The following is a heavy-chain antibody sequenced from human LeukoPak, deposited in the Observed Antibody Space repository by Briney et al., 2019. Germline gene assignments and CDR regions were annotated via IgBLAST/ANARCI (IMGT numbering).Heavy chain of an antibody. CDR2: IHTSGST. Sequence: SETLSLTCTVSGGSITSYYWTYIRQPAGKGLEWIGRIHTSGSTNYNPSLKSRVTMSVDTSKNQFSLNLSAVTAADTAMYYCAREFSGTSIAARVFDSWGQGTLVTVSS. CDR3: AREFSGTSIAARVFDS. V-gene: IGHV4-4*07. D-gene: IGHD6-6*01. CDR1: GGSITSYY. J-gene: IGHJ4*02.